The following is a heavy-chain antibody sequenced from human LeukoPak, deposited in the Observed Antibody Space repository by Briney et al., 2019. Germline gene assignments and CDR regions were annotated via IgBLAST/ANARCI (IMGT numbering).Heavy chain of an antibody. Sequence: GGSLRLSCAASGFIFSNYWMTWVRQAPGKGLEWVANIKQDGSEKYYVDSVKGRFTISRDNAKNSLYLQVNSLRAEDTAVYYCAREQWLSGYGMDVWGQGTTVTVSS. V-gene: IGHV3-7*01. CDR3: AREQWLSGYGMDV. CDR1: GFIFSNYW. CDR2: IKQDGSEK. D-gene: IGHD6-19*01. J-gene: IGHJ6*02.